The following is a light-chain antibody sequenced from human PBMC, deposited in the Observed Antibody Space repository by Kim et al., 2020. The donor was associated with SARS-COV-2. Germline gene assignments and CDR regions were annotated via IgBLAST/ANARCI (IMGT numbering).Light chain of an antibody. CDR1: QSVSSSS. CDR3: QQYGRSPYT. J-gene: IGKJ2*01. CDR2: GAS. Sequence: LSPGERATLSCRASQSVSSSSLAWYQQTPGQAPRLLIYGASSRATGVPDRFSGSGSGTDFTLTINSLEPEDFAVFYCQQYGRSPYTFGQGTKLEI. V-gene: IGKV3-20*01.